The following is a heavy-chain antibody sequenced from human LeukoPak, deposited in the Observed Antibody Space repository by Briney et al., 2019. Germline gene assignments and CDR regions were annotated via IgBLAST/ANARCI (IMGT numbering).Heavy chain of an antibody. CDR3: ARLDTAVAENFDY. CDR2: IYYSGST. J-gene: IGHJ4*02. CDR1: GGSISSYY. V-gene: IGHV4-59*01. Sequence: SETLSLTCTVSGGSISSYYWSWIRQPPGKGLEWIGYIYYSGSTNYNPSLKSRVTTSVDTSKNQFSLKLSSVTAADTAVYYCARLDTAVAENFDYWGQGTLVTVSS. D-gene: IGHD6-19*01.